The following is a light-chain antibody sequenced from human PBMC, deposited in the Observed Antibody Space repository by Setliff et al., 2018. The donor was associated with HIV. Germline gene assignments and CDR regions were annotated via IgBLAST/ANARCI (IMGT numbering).Light chain of an antibody. V-gene: IGLV2-23*02. Sequence: QSALTQPASVSGSPGQSITISCTGSSSDVGNTLSVSCYQQNVGEVPKLLIYEVDRRHSGIYHRFSGSKSGNTASLTISGLQVEDEADYYCCSYGSGDIWVFGGGTK. J-gene: IGLJ2*01. CDR3: CSYGSGDIWV. CDR2: EVD. CDR1: SSDVGNTLS.